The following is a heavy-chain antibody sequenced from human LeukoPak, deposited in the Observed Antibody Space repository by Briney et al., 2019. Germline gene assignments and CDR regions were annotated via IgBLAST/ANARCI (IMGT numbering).Heavy chain of an antibody. CDR1: GGSISSYY. V-gene: IGHV4-4*07. Sequence: SETLSLNCTVSGGSISSYYWSWIRQPAGKGLEWIGRIYTSGSTNYNPSLKSRVTMSVDTSKNQFSLKLSSVTAADTAVYYCARDRGSGSYNWFDPWGQGTLVTVSS. CDR2: IYTSGST. J-gene: IGHJ5*02. D-gene: IGHD3-10*01. CDR3: ARDRGSGSYNWFDP.